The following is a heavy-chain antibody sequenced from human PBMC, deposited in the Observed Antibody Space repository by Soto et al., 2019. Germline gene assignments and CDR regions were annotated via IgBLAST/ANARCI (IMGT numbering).Heavy chain of an antibody. CDR2: IIPILGTA. J-gene: IGHJ3*02. V-gene: IGHV1-69*08. Sequence: GASVKVSCKASGGAFSSYTISWVRQAPGQGLEWMGRIIPILGTANYAQKFQGRVTITADESTSTAYMELSSLRSEDTAVYYCARDLDTAMVAFDIWGQGTMVTVSS. CDR1: GGAFSSYT. CDR3: ARDLDTAMVAFDI. D-gene: IGHD5-18*01.